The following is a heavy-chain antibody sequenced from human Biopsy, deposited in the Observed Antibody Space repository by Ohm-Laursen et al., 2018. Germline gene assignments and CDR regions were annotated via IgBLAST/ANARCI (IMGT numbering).Heavy chain of an antibody. CDR1: GFTFSSYA. CDR2: ISGRGGSGAST. D-gene: IGHD5/OR15-5a*01. CDR3: ARGDLPEFDY. V-gene: IGHV3-23*01. J-gene: IGHJ4*02. Sequence: SLRLSCTASGFTFSSYAMSWVRQAPGKGLECVSRISGRGGSGASTYYADSVKGRFTISRDNSKNTLFLQMNSLRAEDTAIYYCARGDLPEFDYWGQGSLVTVSS.